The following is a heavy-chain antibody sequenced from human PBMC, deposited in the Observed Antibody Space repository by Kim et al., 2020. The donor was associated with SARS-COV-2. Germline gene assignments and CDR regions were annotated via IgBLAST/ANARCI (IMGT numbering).Heavy chain of an antibody. CDR2: ISWNSGSI. CDR1: GFTFDDYA. CDR3: AKDSAILYYGSGSYFDY. J-gene: IGHJ4*01. V-gene: IGHV3-9*01. Sequence: GGSLRLSCAASGFTFDDYAMHWVRQAPGKGLEWVSGISWNSGSIGYADSVKGRFTISRDNAKNSLYLQMNSLRAEDTALYYCAKDSAILYYGSGSYFDY. D-gene: IGHD3-10*01.